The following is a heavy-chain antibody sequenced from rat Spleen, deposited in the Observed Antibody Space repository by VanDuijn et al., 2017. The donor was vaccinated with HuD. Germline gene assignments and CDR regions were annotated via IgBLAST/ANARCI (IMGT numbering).Heavy chain of an antibody. J-gene: IGHJ2*01. CDR2: ISYDGGRT. Sequence: EVQLVESGGGLVQPGRSMKLSCAASGFTFSNYGMAWVRQAPKKGLEWVAYISYDGGRTYYRDSVKGRFTISRDNAKSTLYLQMDSLRSEDTATYYCTTELGGILRTSFDYWGQGDMVTVSS. V-gene: IGHV5-20*01. CDR3: TTELGGILRTSFDY. CDR1: GFTFSNYG. D-gene: IGHD1-6*01.